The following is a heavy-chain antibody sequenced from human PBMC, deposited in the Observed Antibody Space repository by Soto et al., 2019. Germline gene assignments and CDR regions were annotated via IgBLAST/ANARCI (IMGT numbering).Heavy chain of an antibody. CDR2: MNPDTGNT. Sequence: QVQLVQSGAEVEKPGASVKVSCKASGYTFTTYDFNWVRQAPGHGLEWMGWMNPDTGNTGYAQKFQGRVSMTRDTSISTACMALSGLTAEDTAGYYCARAMGYSSTSRLDLWGQGTLVTGSS. CDR1: GYTFTTYD. D-gene: IGHD6-19*01. V-gene: IGHV1-8*01. J-gene: IGHJ1*01. CDR3: ARAMGYSSTSRLDL.